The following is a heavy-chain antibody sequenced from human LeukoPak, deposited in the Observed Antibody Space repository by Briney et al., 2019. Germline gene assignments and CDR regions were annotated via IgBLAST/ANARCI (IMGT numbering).Heavy chain of an antibody. D-gene: IGHD2-15*01. CDR2: IKQDGSEK. V-gene: IGHV3-7*01. J-gene: IGHJ4*02. Sequence: GGSLRLSCAASGFTFSSYWMSWVRQAPGKGLEWVANIKQDGSEKYYVDSVKGRFTISRDNAKNSLYLQMNSLRAEDTAVYYCVRVRKDCSGGSCYSFDFDYWGQGTLVTVSS. CDR3: VRVRKDCSGGSCYSFDFDY. CDR1: GFTFSSYW.